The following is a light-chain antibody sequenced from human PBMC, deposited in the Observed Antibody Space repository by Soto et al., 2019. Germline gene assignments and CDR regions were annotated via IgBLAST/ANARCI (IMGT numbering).Light chain of an antibody. CDR1: SSDVGGYNY. V-gene: IGLV2-14*03. Sequence: QSVLTQPASVSGSPGQSITISCTGTSSDVGGYNYVSWYQQHPGRAPKLMIFDVSNRPSGVSDRFSGSKSGNTASLTISGLQAEDEADYYCSSYTNSRVPVFGGGTKVTVL. J-gene: IGLJ2*01. CDR2: DVS. CDR3: SSYTNSRVPV.